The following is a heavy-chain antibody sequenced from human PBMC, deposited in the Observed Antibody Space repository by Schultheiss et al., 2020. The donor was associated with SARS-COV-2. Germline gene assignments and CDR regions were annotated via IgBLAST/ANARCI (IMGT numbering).Heavy chain of an antibody. V-gene: IGHV4-59*01. Sequence: SQTLSLTCTVSGGSISSYYWSWIRQPPGKGLEWIGNIYYSGSTNYNPSLKSRVTISVDTSKNQFSLKLSSVTAADTAVYYCARSYYGSGSHLDYWGQGTLVTVSS. D-gene: IGHD3-10*01. CDR1: GGSISSYY. J-gene: IGHJ4*02. CDR3: ARSYYGSGSHLDY. CDR2: IYYSGST.